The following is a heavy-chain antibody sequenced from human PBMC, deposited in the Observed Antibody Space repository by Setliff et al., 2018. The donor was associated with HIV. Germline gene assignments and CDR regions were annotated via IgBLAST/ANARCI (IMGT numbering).Heavy chain of an antibody. Sequence: QPGGSLRLSCAVSEFTFGNYIIAWVRQAPGKGLEWVSTISNIDGSTYFADSVKGRFTISGDSSKNTVYLKLNSLRAEDTAVYSCAKEEYTSGRCGAFGIWGQGTVVTVSS. D-gene: IGHD6-19*01. CDR2: ISNIDGST. J-gene: IGHJ3*02. CDR1: EFTFGNYI. CDR3: AKEEYTSGRCGAFGI. V-gene: IGHV3-23*01.